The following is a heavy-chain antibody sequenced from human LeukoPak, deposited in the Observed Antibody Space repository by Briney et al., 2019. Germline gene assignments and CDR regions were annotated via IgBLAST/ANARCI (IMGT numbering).Heavy chain of an antibody. CDR3: ARYWGDPYYYYYYMDV. CDR2: INHSGST. D-gene: IGHD3-16*01. CDR1: GGSFSGYY. Sequence: SETLSLTCAVYGGSFSGYYWSWIRQPPGKGLEWIGEINHSGSTNYNPSLKSRVTISVDTSKNQFSLKLSSVTAADTAVYYCARYWGDPYYYYYYMDVWGKGTTVTVSS. V-gene: IGHV4-34*01. J-gene: IGHJ6*03.